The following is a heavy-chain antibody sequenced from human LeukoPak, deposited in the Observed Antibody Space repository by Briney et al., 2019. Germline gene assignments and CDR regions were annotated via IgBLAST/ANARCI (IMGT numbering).Heavy chain of an antibody. CDR2: IKSKTDGGTT. V-gene: IGHV3-15*01. D-gene: IGHD1-14*01. J-gene: IGHJ4*02. CDR1: GFTFTNAW. CDR3: TTHLPYNY. Sequence: PGGSLRLSCAASGFTFTNAWMSWVRQAREKGLEWVGCIKSKTDGGTTDYAAPVKGRFTISRDDSKNTLFLQMNSLKTEDTAVYYCTTHLPYNYWGQGTLVTVSS.